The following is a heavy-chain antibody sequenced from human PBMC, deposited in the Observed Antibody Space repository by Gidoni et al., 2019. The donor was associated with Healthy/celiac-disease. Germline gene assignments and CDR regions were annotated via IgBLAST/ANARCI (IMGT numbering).Heavy chain of an antibody. CDR1: GRSISSSSYS. CDR3: ARESREVDTAMVFFDY. J-gene: IGHJ4*02. CDR2: IYYSGSP. Sequence: QLQLQQSAPGLVQPSVTLSLTCTVSGRSISSSSYSWGWIRQPPGKGLEWSGSIYYSGSPYYNPPLKSRVTISVDTSKNQFSLKMGSVTGADTAVYYCARESREVDTAMVFFDYWGQGTLVTVSS. V-gene: IGHV4-39*07. D-gene: IGHD5-18*01.